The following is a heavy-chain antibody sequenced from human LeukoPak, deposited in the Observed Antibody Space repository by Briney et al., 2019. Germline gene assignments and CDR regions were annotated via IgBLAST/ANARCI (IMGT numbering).Heavy chain of an antibody. V-gene: IGHV3-21*01. J-gene: IGHJ5*02. Sequence: AGGSLRLSCAASGFTFSRYSMNWVRQAPGKGLEWVSSISSSTTYIYYADSVKGRCTISRDDAKNSLYLQMDSLRAEDTAVYYCARGVYEGYCGSTSCYHRFDPWGQGTLVTVSS. CDR1: GFTFSRYS. CDR3: ARGVYEGYCGSTSCYHRFDP. D-gene: IGHD2-2*01. CDR2: ISSSTTYI.